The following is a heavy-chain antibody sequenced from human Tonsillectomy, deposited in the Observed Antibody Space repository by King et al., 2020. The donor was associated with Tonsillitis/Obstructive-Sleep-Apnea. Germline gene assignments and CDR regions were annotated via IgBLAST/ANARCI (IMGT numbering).Heavy chain of an antibody. Sequence: ITLKESGPTLVKPTQTLTLTCTVSGFSPSTSGVGVGWIRQPPEKPLDWLAPFYWDGVKRSSPSLKCGLTITKETSKNQVIFTVTNMDPVDTATYYCAHAATLSDYYYYMDVWGKGTTVTVSS. J-gene: IGHJ6*03. CDR3: AHAATLSDYYYYMDV. CDR2: FYWDGVK. CDR1: GFSPSTSGVG. V-gene: IGHV2-5*02. D-gene: IGHD6-25*01.